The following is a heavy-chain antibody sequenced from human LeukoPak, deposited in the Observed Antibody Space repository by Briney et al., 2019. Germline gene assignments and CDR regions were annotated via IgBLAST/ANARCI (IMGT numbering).Heavy chain of an antibody. Sequence: ASVTVSCKASGGTFSSYAISWVRQAPGQGLEWMGRIISIFGIANYAQKFQGRVTITADKSTSTADMELSSLRSEDTAVYYCAAGVDVLVPDGGWFDPWGQGTLVTVSS. CDR3: AAGVDVLVPDGGWFDP. CDR2: IISIFGIA. CDR1: GGTFSSYA. D-gene: IGHD2-2*01. J-gene: IGHJ5*02. V-gene: IGHV1-69*04.